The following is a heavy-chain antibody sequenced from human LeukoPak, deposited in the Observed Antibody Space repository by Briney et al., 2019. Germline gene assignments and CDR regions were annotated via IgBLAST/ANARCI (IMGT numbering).Heavy chain of an antibody. D-gene: IGHD5-18*01. CDR1: GFTLTSYT. J-gene: IGHJ4*02. V-gene: IGHV3-30-3*01. Sequence: GGSLRLSCATSGFTLTSYTMHWVRQAPGKGLEWVAVVPYDGTKISYADSVKGRFTMSRDISKNTLYLQMNSLKPEDSALYYCARDRVQIWSYVGTFDSWGQGTLVTGSS. CDR3: ARDRVQIWSYVGTFDS. CDR2: VPYDGTKI.